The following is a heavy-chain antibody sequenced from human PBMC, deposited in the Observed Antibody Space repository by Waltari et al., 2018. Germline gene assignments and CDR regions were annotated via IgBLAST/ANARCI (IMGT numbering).Heavy chain of an antibody. CDR1: GGSISSSSYY. J-gene: IGHJ4*02. V-gene: IGHV4-39*07. Sequence: QLQLQESGPGLVKPSETLSLTCTVPGGSISSSSYYWGWFRQPPGKGLEWIGSIYYSGSTYYNPSLKSRVTISVDTSKNQFSLKLSSVTAADTAVYYCARDTENSSSSGEGFDYWGQGTLVTVSS. D-gene: IGHD6-6*01. CDR2: IYYSGST. CDR3: ARDTENSSSSGEGFDY.